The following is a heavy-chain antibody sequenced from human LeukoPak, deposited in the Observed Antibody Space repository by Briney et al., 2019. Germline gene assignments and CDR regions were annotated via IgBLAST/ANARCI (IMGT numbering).Heavy chain of an antibody. J-gene: IGHJ4*02. CDR3: ARAHYESGGYYSAVY. Sequence: SVKVSCKASGGTFSSYAISWVRQAPGQGLEWMGRIIPILGIANYAQKFQGRVTITADKSTSTAYMELSSLRSDDTAVYYCARAHYESGGYYSAVYWGQGTLVTVSS. CDR1: GGTFSSYA. D-gene: IGHD3-22*01. V-gene: IGHV1-69*04. CDR2: IIPILGIA.